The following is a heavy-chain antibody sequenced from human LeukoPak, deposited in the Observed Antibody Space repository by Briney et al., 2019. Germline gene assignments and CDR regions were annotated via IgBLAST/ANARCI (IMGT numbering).Heavy chain of an antibody. CDR3: ARNSDYYDYSPQSV. CDR1: GFTFSSYA. V-gene: IGHV3-30*04. D-gene: IGHD3-22*01. Sequence: GGSLRLSCAASGFTFSSYAMSWVRQAPGKGLEWVALIGHDGADKYYADSVKGQFLISRDNSKNMLFLQMNSLIIEDTAVYYCARNSDYYDYSPQSVWGQGTLVIVS. CDR2: IGHDGADK. J-gene: IGHJ4*02.